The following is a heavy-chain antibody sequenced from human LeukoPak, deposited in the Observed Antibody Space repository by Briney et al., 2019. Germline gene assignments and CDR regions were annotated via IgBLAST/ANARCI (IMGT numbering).Heavy chain of an antibody. CDR1: GFTFSSYA. Sequence: GGSPRLSCAASGFTFSSYAMSRVRQAPGKGLEWVSAISGSGGSTYYADSVKGRFTISRDNAKNTLYLQTNSLRAEDTAVYYCARERIAAANWFDPWGQGTLVTVSS. J-gene: IGHJ5*02. D-gene: IGHD6-13*01. V-gene: IGHV3-23*01. CDR3: ARERIAAANWFDP. CDR2: ISGSGGST.